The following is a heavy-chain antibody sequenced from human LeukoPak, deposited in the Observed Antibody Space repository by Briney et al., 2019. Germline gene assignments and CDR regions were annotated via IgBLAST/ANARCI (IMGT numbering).Heavy chain of an antibody. J-gene: IGHJ4*02. CDR3: AKILGYDSSGYYPDY. D-gene: IGHD3-22*01. CDR1: GFTFSSYG. Sequence: GGSLRLSCAASGFTFSSYGMHWVRQAPGKGLEWVAVISYDGSNKYYADSVKGRFTISRDNSKNTQYLQMNSLRAEDTAVYYCAKILGYDSSGYYPDYWGQGTLVTVSS. V-gene: IGHV3-30*18. CDR2: ISYDGSNK.